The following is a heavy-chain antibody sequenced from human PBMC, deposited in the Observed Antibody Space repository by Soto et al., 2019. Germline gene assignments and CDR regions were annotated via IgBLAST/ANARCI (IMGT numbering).Heavy chain of an antibody. CDR3: ARGGDIVLMVYAIPVWTSYGMDV. J-gene: IGHJ6*02. V-gene: IGHV3-30-3*01. D-gene: IGHD2-8*01. CDR1: GFTFSSYA. CDR2: ISYDGSNK. Sequence: QVQLVESGGGVVQPGRSLRLSCAASGFTFSSYAMHWVRQAPGKGLEWVAVISYDGSNKYYADSVKGRFTISRDNSKTTLYLQMNSLRAEDTAVYYCARGGDIVLMVYAIPVWTSYGMDVWGQGTTITVSS.